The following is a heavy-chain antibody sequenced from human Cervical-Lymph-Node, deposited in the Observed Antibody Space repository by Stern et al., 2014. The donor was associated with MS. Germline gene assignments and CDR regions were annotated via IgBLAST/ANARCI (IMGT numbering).Heavy chain of an antibody. V-gene: IGHV1-3*01. CDR1: GYIFTNYA. J-gene: IGHJ4*02. CDR3: ARGIWVGTLEPYYFDY. CDR2: INAGNGKT. D-gene: IGHD2-21*02. Sequence: VQLVESGAEVKKPGASVKVSCKASGYIFTNYAVQWVRQAPGQRLEWMGWINAGNGKTRYSQKFQGRVTITRDTSASIAYMELSSLRSEDTAMYYCARGIWVGTLEPYYFDYWGQGTLVTVSS.